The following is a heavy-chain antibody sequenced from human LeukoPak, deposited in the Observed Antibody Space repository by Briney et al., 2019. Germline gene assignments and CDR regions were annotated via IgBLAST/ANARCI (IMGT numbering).Heavy chain of an antibody. D-gene: IGHD5-12*01. CDR1: ELTVSSNF. CDR3: VGEYNY. CDR2: IYSGGST. J-gene: IGHJ4*02. V-gene: IGHV3-66*01. Sequence: GRSLRLSCAASELTVSSNFMSWVRQVPGKGLEWVSVIYSGGSTNYADSVKGRFTISRDNSKNTLYLQMNSLRAEDTAVYYCVGEYNYWGQGTLVTVSS.